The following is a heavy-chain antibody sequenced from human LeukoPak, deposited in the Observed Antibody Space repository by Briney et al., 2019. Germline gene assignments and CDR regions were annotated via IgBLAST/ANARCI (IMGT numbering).Heavy chain of an antibody. CDR2: ISWNSGNI. Sequence: GRSLRLSCAASGFTFNDYAMHWVRQAPGKGLEWVSGISWNSGNIGYADSAKGRFTISRDNAKNSLYLQMNSLRAEDTALYYCAKEDNYYDSSAAFDYWGQGTLVTVSS. V-gene: IGHV3-9*01. J-gene: IGHJ4*02. CDR1: GFTFNDYA. CDR3: AKEDNYYDSSAAFDY. D-gene: IGHD3-22*01.